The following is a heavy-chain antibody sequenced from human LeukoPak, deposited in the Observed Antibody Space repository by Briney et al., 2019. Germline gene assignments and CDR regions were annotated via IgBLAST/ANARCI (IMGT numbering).Heavy chain of an antibody. Sequence: ASVKVSCKASGFTFTSSAMQWVRQARGRRLEWIGWNVVGSGNTNYAQKFQERVTITRDMSTSTAYMELSSLRSEDTAVYYCVRSYYGSGSLNWFDPWGQGTLVTVSS. CDR2: NVVGSGNT. J-gene: IGHJ5*02. V-gene: IGHV1-58*02. CDR1: GFTFTSSA. D-gene: IGHD3-10*01. CDR3: VRSYYGSGSLNWFDP.